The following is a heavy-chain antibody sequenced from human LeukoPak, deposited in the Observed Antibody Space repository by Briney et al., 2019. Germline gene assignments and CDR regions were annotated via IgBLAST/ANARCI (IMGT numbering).Heavy chain of an antibody. CDR1: GFTFSSYS. V-gene: IGHV3-7*01. D-gene: IGHD6-13*01. J-gene: IGHJ3*02. CDR3: ARDPPYSSSWYGAFDI. Sequence: GGSLRLSCAASGFTFSSYSMNWVRQAPGKGLEWVANIKQDGSEKYYVDSVKGRFTISRDNAKNSLYLQMNSLRAEDTAVYYCARDPPYSSSWYGAFDIWGQGTMVTVSS. CDR2: IKQDGSEK.